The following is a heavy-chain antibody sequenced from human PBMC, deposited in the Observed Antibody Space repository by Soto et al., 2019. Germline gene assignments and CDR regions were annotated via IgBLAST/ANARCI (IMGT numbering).Heavy chain of an antibody. CDR1: GCTLTELS. Sequence: QVQLVQSGAEVKKPGASVKVSCKVSGCTLTELSMHWVRQAPGKGLEWMGGFDPEDGETIYAQKFQGRVTMTEDTSTDTAYMELSSLRSEDTAVYYCAAYIVVVVATYQGDAFDIWGQGTMVTVSS. CDR2: FDPEDGET. D-gene: IGHD2-15*01. J-gene: IGHJ3*02. V-gene: IGHV1-24*01. CDR3: AAYIVVVVATYQGDAFDI.